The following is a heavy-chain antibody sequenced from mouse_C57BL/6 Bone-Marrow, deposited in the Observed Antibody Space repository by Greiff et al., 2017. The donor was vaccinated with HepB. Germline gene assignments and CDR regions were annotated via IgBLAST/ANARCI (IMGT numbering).Heavy chain of an antibody. J-gene: IGHJ3*01. V-gene: IGHV1-53*01. Sequence: QVQLQQPGTELVKPGASVKLSCKASGYTFTSYWMHWVKQRPGQGLEWIGNINTSNGGTNYNEKFKSKATLTVNKSSSTAYMQLSSLTSEDSAVYYCARSYGHEWWFAYWGQGTLVTVSA. D-gene: IGHD2-10*02. CDR3: ARSYGHEWWFAY. CDR1: GYTFTSYW. CDR2: INTSNGGT.